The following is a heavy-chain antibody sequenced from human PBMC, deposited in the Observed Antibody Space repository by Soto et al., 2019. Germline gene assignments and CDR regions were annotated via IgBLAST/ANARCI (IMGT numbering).Heavy chain of an antibody. V-gene: IGHV4-4*01. Sequence: TTYLTCDVSGGYITPSGLWTWVRQFPGRGLEWIGEIAHDGHTNYNPSLSGRVTMSVDLSNSQFSLNVASVNAADTAFYFCGRGRDDDYWGKGDRLTV. CDR3: GRGRDDDY. J-gene: IGHJ4*02. D-gene: IGHD1-26*01. CDR2: IAHDGHT. CDR1: GGYITPSGL.